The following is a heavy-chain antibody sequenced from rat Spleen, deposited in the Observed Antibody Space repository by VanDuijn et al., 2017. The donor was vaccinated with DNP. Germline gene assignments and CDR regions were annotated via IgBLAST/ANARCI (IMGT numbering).Heavy chain of an antibody. J-gene: IGHJ4*01. D-gene: IGHD1-6*01. CDR1: GFSLYSYG. V-gene: IGHV2-63*01. CDR2: MRYNGET. Sequence: QVQLKESGPGPVQPSETLSLTCTVSGFSLYSYGVNWVRQPPGKGLEWMGRMRYNGETSYSSALKSRLTISRDTSKNQVFLKMNSLQTDDTGTYYCTRDAYSGYSYAMDAWGQGTSVTVSS. CDR3: TRDAYSGYSYAMDA.